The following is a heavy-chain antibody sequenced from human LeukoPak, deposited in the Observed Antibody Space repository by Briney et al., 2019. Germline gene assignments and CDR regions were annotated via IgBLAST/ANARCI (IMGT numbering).Heavy chain of an antibody. Sequence: SETLSLTCTVSGGSISSYYWSWIRQPAGKGLEWIGRIYTSGSTNYNPSLKSRVTMSVDTSKNQFSLKLSSVTAADTAVYYCARGFLTGTTNAFDIWGQGTMVTVSS. CDR2: IYTSGST. V-gene: IGHV4-4*07. J-gene: IGHJ3*02. CDR1: GGSISSYY. CDR3: ARGFLTGTTNAFDI. D-gene: IGHD1-7*01.